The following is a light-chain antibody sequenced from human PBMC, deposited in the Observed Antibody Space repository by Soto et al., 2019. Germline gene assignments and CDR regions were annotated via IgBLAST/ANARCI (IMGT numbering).Light chain of an antibody. Sequence: QSVLTQPASVSGSPGQSITISCTGTSSDVGGYNYVSWYQQYPGKAPKLMIYDVSNRPSGISNRFSDSKSGNTASLTISGLQAEDEADYYCSSYTSSSTLYVFGTGTKVTVL. CDR2: DVS. V-gene: IGLV2-14*01. CDR3: SSYTSSSTLYV. J-gene: IGLJ1*01. CDR1: SSDVGGYNY.